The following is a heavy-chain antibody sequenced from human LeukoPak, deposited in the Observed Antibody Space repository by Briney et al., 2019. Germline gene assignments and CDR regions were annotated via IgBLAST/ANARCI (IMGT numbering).Heavy chain of an antibody. CDR1: GGSFSGYY. CDR3: ARGRLRFLEWLAGHDAFDI. D-gene: IGHD3-3*01. J-gene: IGHJ3*02. V-gene: IGHV4-34*01. CDR2: INHSGST. Sequence: PSETLSLTCVVYGGSFSGYYWSWIRQPPGKGLEWIGEINHSGSTNYNPSLKSRVTISVDTSKNQFSLKLSSVTAADTAVYYCARGRLRFLEWLAGHDAFDIWGQGTMVTVSS.